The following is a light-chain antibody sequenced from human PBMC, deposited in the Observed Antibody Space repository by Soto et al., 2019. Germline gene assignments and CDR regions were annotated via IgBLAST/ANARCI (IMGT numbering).Light chain of an antibody. Sequence: QSALTQPASVSGSPGQSITISCTGTSSDIGAYNYVSWYQQHPDKAPKFMIYEVSNRPLGVSDRFSASKSGNTAYLTISGLQAEDEADYYCSSYVGSNNFVFGTGTKLTVL. CDR3: SSYVGSNNFV. CDR2: EVS. V-gene: IGLV2-14*01. CDR1: SSDIGAYNY. J-gene: IGLJ1*01.